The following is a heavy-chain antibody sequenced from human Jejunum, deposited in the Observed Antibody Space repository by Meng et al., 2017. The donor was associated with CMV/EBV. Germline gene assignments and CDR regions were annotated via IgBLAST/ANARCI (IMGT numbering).Heavy chain of an antibody. CDR2: NNHTGST. J-gene: IGHJ4*01. Sequence: QLQLQESGPGLVKPSETVSLTCTVSGGSISTSSYYWGWIRQRPEKALEWIGKNNHTGSTYCNPSLKSRVTLSVDTSKNQFSLKLSSVTAADTAVYYCARTTTGVTFGDYWGQGILVTVSS. D-gene: IGHD7-27*01. CDR1: GGSISTSSYY. V-gene: IGHV4-39*07. CDR3: ARTTTGVTFGDY.